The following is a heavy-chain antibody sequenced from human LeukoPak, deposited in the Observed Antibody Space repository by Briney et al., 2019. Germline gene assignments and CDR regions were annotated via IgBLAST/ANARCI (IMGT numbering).Heavy chain of an antibody. CDR1: GFTFDDYG. V-gene: IGHV3-20*04. J-gene: IGHJ3*02. CDR3: AKSRLSGINDAFDI. Sequence: PGGSLRLSCAASGFTFDDYGMSWVRQAPGKGLEWVSGINWNGGSTGYADSVRGRFTISRDNAKNSLYLQMNSLRAEDTALYYCAKSRLSGINDAFDIWGQGTMVTVSS. D-gene: IGHD3-3*01. CDR2: INWNGGST.